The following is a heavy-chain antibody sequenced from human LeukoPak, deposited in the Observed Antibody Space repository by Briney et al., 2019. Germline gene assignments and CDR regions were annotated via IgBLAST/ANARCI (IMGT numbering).Heavy chain of an antibody. J-gene: IGHJ3*02. CDR3: ATGRPRDSGATESLAAFDM. Sequence: SETLSLTCAVHGGSPSGYNWSWMRQPPGKGVEWRAHINHSGITNYNPSPKSRVTISVETSKNQFSLKLRSATAATTAVYYRATGRPRDSGATESLAAFDMGGKGPMVPVS. CDR2: INHSGIT. V-gene: IGHV4-34*01. CDR1: GGSPSGYN. D-gene: IGHD3-10*01.